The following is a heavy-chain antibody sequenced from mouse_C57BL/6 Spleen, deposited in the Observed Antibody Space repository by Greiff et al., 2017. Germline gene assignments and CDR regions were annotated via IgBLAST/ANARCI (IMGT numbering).Heavy chain of an antibody. V-gene: IGHV1-80*01. CDR1: GYAFSSYW. J-gene: IGHJ2*01. Sequence: QVQLQQSGAELVKPGASVKISCKASGYAFSSYWMNWVKQRPGKGLEWIGQIYPGDGDTNYNGKFKGKATLTADKSSSTAYMQLSSLTSEDSAVYFCARRGDYYDYGGFDYWGQGTTLTVSS. CDR2: IYPGDGDT. CDR3: ARRGDYYDYGGFDY. D-gene: IGHD2-4*01.